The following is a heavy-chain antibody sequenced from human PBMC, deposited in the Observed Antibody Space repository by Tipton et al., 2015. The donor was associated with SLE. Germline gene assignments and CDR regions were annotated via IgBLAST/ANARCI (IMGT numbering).Heavy chain of an antibody. CDR1: GYSISSGYY. J-gene: IGHJ5*02. CDR3: ARVGVEDYGDPGWFDP. CDR2: IYHSGST. Sequence: TLSLTCAVSGYSISSGYYWGWIRQPPGKGLEWIGSIYHSGSTYYNPSLKSRVTISVDTSKNQFSLKLSSVTAADTAVYYCARVGVEDYGDPGWFDPWGQGTLVTVSS. D-gene: IGHD4-17*01. V-gene: IGHV4-38-2*01.